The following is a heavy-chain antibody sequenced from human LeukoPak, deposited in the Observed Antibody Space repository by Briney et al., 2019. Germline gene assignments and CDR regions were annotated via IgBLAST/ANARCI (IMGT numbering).Heavy chain of an antibody. V-gene: IGHV3-66*01. CDR2: IYSGGST. CDR3: ARDLGGDFDY. D-gene: IGHD4-17*01. J-gene: IGHJ4*02. CDR1: GFSFSDAW. Sequence: GGSLRLSCAASGFSFSDAWMSWVRQAPGKGLEWVSVIYSGGSTYYADSVKGRFTISRDNSKNTLYLQMNSLRAEDTAVYHCARDLGGDFDYWGQGTLVTVSS.